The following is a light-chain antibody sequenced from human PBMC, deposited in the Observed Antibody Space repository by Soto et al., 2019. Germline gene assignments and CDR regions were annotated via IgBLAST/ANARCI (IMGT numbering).Light chain of an antibody. CDR2: TNN. CDR3: ASWDGSLNGWV. CDR1: RSNIGSDT. V-gene: IGLV1-44*01. J-gene: IGLJ3*02. Sequence: QSVLTQPPSASGTPGQRVTLSCSGSRSNIGSDTVNWYQQLPGTAPKLLIYTNNQRPSGVPDRFSGSKSGTSASLAISGLQSEDEADYYCASWDGSLNGWVFGGGTKLTVL.